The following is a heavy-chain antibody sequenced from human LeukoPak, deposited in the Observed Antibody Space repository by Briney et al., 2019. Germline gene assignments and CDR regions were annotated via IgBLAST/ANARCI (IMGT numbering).Heavy chain of an antibody. CDR2: IKSKTGGGTT. Sequence: GGSLRLSCAASGFTFSNAWMSWVRQAPGKGLEWVGRIKSKTGGGTTDYAAPVKGRFTISRDDSKNTLYLQMNSLKTEDTAVYYCTTQADCSSTSCYGMDVWGQGTTVTVSS. V-gene: IGHV3-15*01. J-gene: IGHJ6*02. D-gene: IGHD2-2*01. CDR3: TTQADCSSTSCYGMDV. CDR1: GFTFSNAW.